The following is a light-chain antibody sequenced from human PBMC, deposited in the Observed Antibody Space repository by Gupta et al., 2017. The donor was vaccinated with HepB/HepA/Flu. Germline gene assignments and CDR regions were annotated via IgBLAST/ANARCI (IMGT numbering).Light chain of an antibody. J-gene: IGLJ2*01. V-gene: IGLV2-11*01. CDR3: YSDPFDDTFV. Sequence: QSALTQPRSVSGSPGQSVTISCTGTSSDIGAYNYVSWYQHHPGKAPKLMIYDVTRRPSGVRDRFSVSKSGNTASLTISGRKEEEEADYYCYSDPFDDTFVFGGGTKLTVL. CDR1: SSDIGAYNY. CDR2: DVT.